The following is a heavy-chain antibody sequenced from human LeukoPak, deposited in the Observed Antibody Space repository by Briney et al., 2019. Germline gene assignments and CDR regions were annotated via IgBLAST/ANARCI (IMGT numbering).Heavy chain of an antibody. D-gene: IGHD3-22*01. V-gene: IGHV3-30*02. CDR2: IRYDGSNI. Sequence: GGSLRLSCAASGFTFSSYGMHWVRQAPGKGLEWVAFIRYDGSNIYYADSVKGRFTISRDNSKNTLYLQMNRLRAQDRAVNYWGKDLETGGYYENAFDIWGQGTTVTVSS. J-gene: IGHJ3*02. CDR3: GKDLETGGYYENAFDI. CDR1: GFTFSSYG.